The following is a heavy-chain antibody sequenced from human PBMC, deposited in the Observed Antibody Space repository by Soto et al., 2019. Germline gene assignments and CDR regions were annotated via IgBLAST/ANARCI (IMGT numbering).Heavy chain of an antibody. J-gene: IGHJ4*02. D-gene: IGHD3-16*01. CDR3: TKVISTVGGDFDS. Sequence: EVQLVESGGGLVQPGGSLRLSCAASGFTFGNYWIHWVRQAPGKGLVWVARINSAGSSTSYADSVKGRFTISRDNAKHTLYVQMTGLRAEDTAMYYCTKVISTVGGDFDSWGQGTLVTVSS. CDR1: GFTFGNYW. CDR2: INSAGSST. V-gene: IGHV3-74*01.